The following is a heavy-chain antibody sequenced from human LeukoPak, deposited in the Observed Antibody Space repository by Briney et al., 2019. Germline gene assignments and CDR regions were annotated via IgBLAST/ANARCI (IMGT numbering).Heavy chain of an antibody. CDR3: ARNPGQLQRRFDY. CDR1: GYTFTEYY. J-gene: IGHJ4*02. CDR2: INPKNGGT. Sequence: ASVTVSCKASGYTFTEYYLHWVRQAPGQGLEWMGWINPKNGGTNYAQNFKGRVTMTRDTSISTAYMELSGLTFDDTAVYFCARNPGQLQRRFDYWGQGTLVTVSS. D-gene: IGHD1-1*01. V-gene: IGHV1-2*02.